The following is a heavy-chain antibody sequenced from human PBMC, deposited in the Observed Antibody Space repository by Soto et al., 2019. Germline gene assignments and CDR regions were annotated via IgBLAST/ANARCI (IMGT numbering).Heavy chain of an antibody. CDR3: TRLISGYYY. CDR1: GFTFSGSA. D-gene: IGHD3-22*01. CDR2: IRSKANSYAT. Sequence: EVQLVESGGGLVQPGGSLKLSCAASGFTFSGSAMHWFRQASGKGLEWVGRIRSKANSYATAYAASVKGRFTSSRDDSKNTAYLQMNSLKTEEKAVYYCTRLISGYYYCGQGTLVTVSS. J-gene: IGHJ4*02. V-gene: IGHV3-73*02.